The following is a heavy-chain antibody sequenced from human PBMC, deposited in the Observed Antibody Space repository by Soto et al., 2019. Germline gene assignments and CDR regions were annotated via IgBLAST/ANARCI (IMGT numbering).Heavy chain of an antibody. CDR1: GFTLSSYG. D-gene: IGHD2-15*01. J-gene: IGHJ4*02. CDR2: IWYDGSNK. V-gene: IGHV3-33*01. Sequence: GGSLRLSCAASGFTLSSYGIHWVRQAPGKGLEWVAVIWYDGSNKYYADSVKGRFTISRDNSKNTLYLQMNSLRAEDTAVYYCARDGYCSGGSCYSVPVFDYWGQGTLVTVSS. CDR3: ARDGYCSGGSCYSVPVFDY.